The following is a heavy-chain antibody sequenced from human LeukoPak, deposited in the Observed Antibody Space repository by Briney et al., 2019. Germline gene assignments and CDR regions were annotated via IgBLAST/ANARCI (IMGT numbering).Heavy chain of an antibody. V-gene: IGHV1-18*01. D-gene: IGHD1-1*01. CDR3: ARGTTGSHDAFDI. CDR1: GYTFNNYG. CDR2: ISTYTGHT. Sequence: GASVKVSCKASGYTFNNYGINWVRQAPGQGLEWMGWISTYTGHTNYAQKLQGRVTMTTATSTSTAYMELRSLRSDDTVFYYCARGTTGSHDAFDIWGQGTMVTVSS. J-gene: IGHJ3*02.